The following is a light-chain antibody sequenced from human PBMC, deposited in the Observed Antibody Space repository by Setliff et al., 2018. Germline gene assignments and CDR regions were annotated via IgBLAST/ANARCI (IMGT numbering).Light chain of an antibody. CDR2: GVS. CDR3: TAYTSGTTYV. Sequence: QSALAQPASVSGSPGQSITISCSGTSSDVGSYDLVSWYQQHTGKAPKLIIYGVSNRPSGVSSRFSGSKSGNTASLTISGLQTEDEADYYCTAYTSGTTYVFGTGTKVTVL. J-gene: IGLJ1*01. CDR1: SSDVGSYDL. V-gene: IGLV2-14*03.